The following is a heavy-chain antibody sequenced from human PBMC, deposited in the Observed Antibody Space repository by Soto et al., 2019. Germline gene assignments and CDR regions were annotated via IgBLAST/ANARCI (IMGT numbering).Heavy chain of an antibody. CDR1: GFTFSSYG. CDR3: ANYVDYYYYYMDV. Sequence: GGSLRLSCAASGFTFSSYGMHWVRQAPGKGLEWVAVISYDGSNKYYADSVKGRFTISRDNSKNTLYLQMNSLRAEDTAVYYCANYVDYYYYYMDVWGKGTTVTVSS. D-gene: IGHD3-16*01. V-gene: IGHV3-30*18. CDR2: ISYDGSNK. J-gene: IGHJ6*03.